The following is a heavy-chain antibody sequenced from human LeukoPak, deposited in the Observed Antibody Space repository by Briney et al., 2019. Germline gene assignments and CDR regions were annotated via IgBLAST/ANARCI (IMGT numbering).Heavy chain of an antibody. CDR3: ARSFDV. Sequence: GSLRLSCAASGFTFSTYWMNWVRQAPGKGLEWVASIKPDGSGTYYVDSVKDRFTISRDNARNSLYLRMYSLRAEDTALYYCARSFDVWGQGTMVTVSS. J-gene: IGHJ3*01. CDR1: GFTFSTYW. V-gene: IGHV3-7*03. CDR2: IKPDGSGT.